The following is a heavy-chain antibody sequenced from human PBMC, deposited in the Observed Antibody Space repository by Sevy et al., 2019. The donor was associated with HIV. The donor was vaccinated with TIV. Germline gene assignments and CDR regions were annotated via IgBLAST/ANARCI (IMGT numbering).Heavy chain of an antibody. D-gene: IGHD6-19*01. CDR2: ISSSSDSSRTL. CDR1: GFTFSSYS. J-gene: IGHJ4*01. CDR3: ARPDLSGWYFDF. Sequence: GGSLRLSCVASGFTFSSYSMNWVRQAPGKGLEWVSYISSSSDSSRTLYYEDPLKGRFSISRDNAKNSVHLQMTSLRVEDTAVYYCARPDLSGWYFDFWGHGTLVTVSS. V-gene: IGHV3-48*01.